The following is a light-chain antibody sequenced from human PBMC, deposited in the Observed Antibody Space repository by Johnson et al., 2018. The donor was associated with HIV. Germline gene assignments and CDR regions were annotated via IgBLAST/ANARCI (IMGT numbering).Light chain of an antibody. J-gene: IGLJ1*01. CDR1: SSNIGNNY. V-gene: IGLV1-51*01. CDR3: GTWDSRLNVYL. Sequence: TQPPSVSAAPGQKVTISCSGSSSNIGNNYVSWYQQLPGTAPKLLIYDNNKRPSGIPDRFSGSKSGTSATLGISGLQTGDEADYYCGTWDSRLNVYLFGPGTKVTVL. CDR2: DNN.